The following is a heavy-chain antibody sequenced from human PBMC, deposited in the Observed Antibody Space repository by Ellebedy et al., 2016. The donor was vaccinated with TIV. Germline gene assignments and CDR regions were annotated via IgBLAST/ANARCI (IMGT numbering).Heavy chain of an antibody. CDR3: AREEMATNLNDY. J-gene: IGHJ4*02. CDR1: GYTFTNYG. V-gene: IGHV1-18*01. Sequence: ASVKVSCKASGYTFTNYGISWVRQAPGQGLEWMGWISAYNGNTNYAQKLQGRVTMTTDTSTRIAYMELRSLRSDDTAVYYCAREEMATNLNDYWGQGTLVTVSS. CDR2: ISAYNGNT. D-gene: IGHD5-24*01.